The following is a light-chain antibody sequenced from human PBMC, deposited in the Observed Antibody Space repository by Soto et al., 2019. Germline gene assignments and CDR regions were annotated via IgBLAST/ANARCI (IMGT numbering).Light chain of an antibody. CDR2: LGS. Sequence: DSVMTQSPLSLPVTPGEPASISCRSSQSLLHSNGYNYLDWYLQKPGQSPQLLIYLGSNRASGVTDRFSGSGSGTDFTLKISRVEAEDVGVYYCMQALQTPLFTFGPGTKVDIK. J-gene: IGKJ3*01. CDR1: QSLLHSNGYNY. V-gene: IGKV2-28*01. CDR3: MQALQTPLFT.